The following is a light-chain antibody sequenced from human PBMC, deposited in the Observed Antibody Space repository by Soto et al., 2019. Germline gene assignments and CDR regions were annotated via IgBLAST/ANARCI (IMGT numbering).Light chain of an antibody. Sequence: QSALTQPASVSGSPGQSITISCTGTSSDVGGYNYVSWYQQPPGTAPKLMISEVSNRPSGVPDRFSGSKSGNTASLTISGLQAEDEADYYCSLYTTSSTLLFGGGTKLTVL. CDR1: SSDVGGYNY. CDR2: EVS. V-gene: IGLV2-18*01. CDR3: SLYTTSSTLL. J-gene: IGLJ2*01.